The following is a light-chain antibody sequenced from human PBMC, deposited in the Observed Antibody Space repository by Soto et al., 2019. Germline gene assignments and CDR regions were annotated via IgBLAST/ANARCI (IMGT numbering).Light chain of an antibody. J-gene: IGKJ1*01. CDR1: QDIRNE. V-gene: IGKV1-6*01. Sequence: AIQMTQSPSSLSASVGDRVTITCRASQDIRNELGWYQQRPGKAPKALIYGASNLQIGVPSRFSGSEFGTDFTLTISSLQPEDFATYYCLQDRNSPRTFGQGTKVESK. CDR2: GAS. CDR3: LQDRNSPRT.